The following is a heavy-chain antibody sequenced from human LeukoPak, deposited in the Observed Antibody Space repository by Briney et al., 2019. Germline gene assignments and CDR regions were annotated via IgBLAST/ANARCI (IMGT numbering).Heavy chain of an antibody. J-gene: IGHJ4*02. CDR1: GFTFDDYA. Sequence: HPGGSLRLSCAASGFTFDDYAMHWVRRAPGKGLEWVSGISWDSGSVDSADSVKGRFTISRDNARNSLYLQMNSLRAEDTALYYCAKGNSYDSSGLPFDYWGQGTLVTVSS. CDR2: ISWDSGSV. V-gene: IGHV3-9*01. CDR3: AKGNSYDSSGLPFDY. D-gene: IGHD3-22*01.